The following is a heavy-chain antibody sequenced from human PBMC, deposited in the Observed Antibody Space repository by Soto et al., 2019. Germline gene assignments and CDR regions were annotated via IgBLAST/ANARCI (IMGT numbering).Heavy chain of an antibody. CDR3: ARVGIGIVLDY. D-gene: IGHD2-8*01. V-gene: IGHV4-31*03. Sequence: QVQLQESGPGLVKPSQTLSLTCTVSGGSISSRGYYWSWIRQHPGKGLEWIGYIYYSGSTYYTPSLKGRVPISVDTSKNQFCLKLSSVTAADTAVYYCARVGIGIVLDYWGQGTLVTVSS. CDR1: GGSISSRGYY. CDR2: IYYSGST. J-gene: IGHJ4*02.